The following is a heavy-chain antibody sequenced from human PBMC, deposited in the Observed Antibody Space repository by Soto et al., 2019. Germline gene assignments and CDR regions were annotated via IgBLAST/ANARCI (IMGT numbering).Heavy chain of an antibody. J-gene: IGHJ6*02. D-gene: IGHD2-2*02. CDR1: GFTFSTYS. Sequence: GGSLRLSCVGSGFTFSTYSINWVRQAPGKGLEWVSSISGRSDIYYADSVKGRFTISRDNAKNSVSLQMNSLRAEDTAVYYCAREYTAWPLAYGLDVWGQGTTVTVSS. CDR2: ISGRSDI. CDR3: AREYTAWPLAYGLDV. V-gene: IGHV3-21*01.